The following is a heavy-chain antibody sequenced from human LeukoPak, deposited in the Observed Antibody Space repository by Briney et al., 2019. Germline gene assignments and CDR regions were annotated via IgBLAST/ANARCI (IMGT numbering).Heavy chain of an antibody. Sequence: GGSLRLSCAASGFTVSSNYMSWVRQAPGKGLEWVSVIYSGGSTYYADSVKGRFTISRDNSKNTLYLQMNSLRAEDTAVYYCAKAYSGYDRGIDYWGQGTLVTVSS. D-gene: IGHD5-12*01. J-gene: IGHJ4*02. CDR3: AKAYSGYDRGIDY. CDR1: GFTVSSNY. V-gene: IGHV3-53*01. CDR2: IYSGGST.